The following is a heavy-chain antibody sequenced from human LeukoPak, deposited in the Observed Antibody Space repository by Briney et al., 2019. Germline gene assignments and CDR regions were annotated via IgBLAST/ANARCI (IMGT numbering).Heavy chain of an antibody. D-gene: IGHD1-1*01. CDR1: GFTFSSHW. Sequence: SGGSLRLSCAASGFTFSSHWMHWVRQVPGKGLVWVSRINLDGSRTNYADSVKGRFTFSRDNAKNTLYLQMNSLRDEDTAVYYCARDRDWNSLDYWGQGTLVTVSS. V-gene: IGHV3-74*01. CDR3: ARDRDWNSLDY. J-gene: IGHJ4*02. CDR2: INLDGSRT.